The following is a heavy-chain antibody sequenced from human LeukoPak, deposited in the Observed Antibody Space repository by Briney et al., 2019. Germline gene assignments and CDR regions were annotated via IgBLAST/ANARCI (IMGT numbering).Heavy chain of an antibody. Sequence: GGSLRLSCGPSTFTLSKCDMQWVRQARGKGGEGVSGISLDGNGKYYADPVRRRLTISRYHSKNTLSLEINSLSAEDTAVYYCPKKARTNGPPGIFAYWGQGSLVTVSS. J-gene: IGHJ4*02. CDR1: TFTLSKCD. V-gene: IGHV3-30*04. CDR3: PKKARTNGPPGIFAY. CDR2: ISLDGNGK. D-gene: IGHD2-8*01.